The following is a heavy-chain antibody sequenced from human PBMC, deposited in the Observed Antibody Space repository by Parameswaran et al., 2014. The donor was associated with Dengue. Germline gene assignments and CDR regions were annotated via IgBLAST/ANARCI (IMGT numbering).Heavy chain of an antibody. D-gene: IGHD1-26*01. CDR2: ISSSGSTI. Sequence: LSCAASGFTFSSYEMNWVRQAPGKGLEWVSYISSSGSTIYYADSVKGRFTISRDNAKNSLYLQMNSLRAEDTAVYYCARVGVSYYGAFDIWGQGTMVTVSS. V-gene: IGHV3-48*03. J-gene: IGHJ3*02. CDR1: GFTFSSYE. CDR3: ARVGVSYYGAFDI.